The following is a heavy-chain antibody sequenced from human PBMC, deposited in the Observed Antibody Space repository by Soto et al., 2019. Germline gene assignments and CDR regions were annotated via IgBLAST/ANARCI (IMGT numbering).Heavy chain of an antibody. Sequence: GASLKISCKGSGYSVTSYWIGWVRQMPGKGLEWMGIIYPGDSDTRYSPSFQGQVTISADKSISTAYLQWSSLKASDTAMYYCARPEGNYYYGMDVWGQGTTVTVSS. CDR1: GYSVTSYW. V-gene: IGHV5-51*01. CDR2: IYPGDSDT. J-gene: IGHJ6*02. CDR3: ARPEGNYYYGMDV.